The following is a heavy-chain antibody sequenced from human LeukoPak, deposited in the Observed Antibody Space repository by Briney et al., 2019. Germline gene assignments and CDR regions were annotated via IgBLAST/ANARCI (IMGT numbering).Heavy chain of an antibody. D-gene: IGHD2-21*02. Sequence: GRSLTLSCAASGFTFWGYGMHWVRQAPGKGLEWVAVISYDGSKKYYADSVKGRFTISRDNSKNTLYLQMNSLRPEDTAVYYCARDPPVTAWMAYYFDYWGQVALVTVSS. J-gene: IGHJ4*02. V-gene: IGHV3-33*01. CDR3: ARDPPVTAWMAYYFDY. CDR2: ISYDGSKK. CDR1: GFTFWGYG.